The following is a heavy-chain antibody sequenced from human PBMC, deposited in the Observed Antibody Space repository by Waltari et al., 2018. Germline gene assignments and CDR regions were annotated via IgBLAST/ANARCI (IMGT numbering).Heavy chain of an antibody. CDR2: IRYDGSNK. CDR3: AKLGFRELSIDY. V-gene: IGHV3-30*02. D-gene: IGHD3-10*01. Sequence: QVQLVESGGGVVQPGGSLRLSCAASGFPFSSYGLPWVRQAPGKGLEWVAFIRYDGSNKYYADSVKGRFTISRDNSKNTLYLQMNSLRAEDTAVYYCAKLGFRELSIDYWGQGTLVTVSS. J-gene: IGHJ4*02. CDR1: GFPFSSYG.